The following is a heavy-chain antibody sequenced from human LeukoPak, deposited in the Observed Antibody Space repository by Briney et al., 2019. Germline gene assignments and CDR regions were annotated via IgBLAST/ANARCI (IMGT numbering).Heavy chain of an antibody. J-gene: IGHJ6*02. D-gene: IGHD1-1*01. Sequence: ASVKVSCKVSGYMLHELSMHWVRQAPGKGLEWMGGFDPVDGETIYAQKFQGRVTMTEDTSTDTAYMQLTSLRSEDTAVYYCATNNWHGLINYYYYGVDVWGQGTAVPSS. V-gene: IGHV1-24*01. CDR2: FDPVDGET. CDR3: ATNNWHGLINYYYYGVDV. CDR1: GYMLHELS.